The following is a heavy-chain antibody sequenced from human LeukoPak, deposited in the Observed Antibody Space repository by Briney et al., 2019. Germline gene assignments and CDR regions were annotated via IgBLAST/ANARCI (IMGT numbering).Heavy chain of an antibody. Sequence: PGGSLRLSYAASGFTFSPFWMTWVRQAPGKGLEWVANINGDGSAKYFVDSVKGRFTISRDNAKNSLYLQMNSLGAEDTAVYYCARGGYTSSWYWLYWGQGTLVTVSS. J-gene: IGHJ4*02. D-gene: IGHD6-13*01. V-gene: IGHV3-7*01. CDR3: ARGGYTSSWYWLY. CDR1: GFTFSPFW. CDR2: INGDGSAK.